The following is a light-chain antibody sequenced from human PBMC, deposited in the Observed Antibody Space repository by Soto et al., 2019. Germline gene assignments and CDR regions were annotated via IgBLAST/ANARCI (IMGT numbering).Light chain of an antibody. CDR3: QEYGSSPRT. CDR2: GAS. CDR1: QSVSSSY. V-gene: IGKV3-20*01. J-gene: IGKJ5*01. Sequence: EILLTQSPGTLSLSPGERATLSCRASQSVSSSYLAWYQQKPGQAPRLLIYGASNRATGIPDRFSGSGSGTDFTLTISRLEPEDFAVYYCQEYGSSPRTCGQGPRLEIK.